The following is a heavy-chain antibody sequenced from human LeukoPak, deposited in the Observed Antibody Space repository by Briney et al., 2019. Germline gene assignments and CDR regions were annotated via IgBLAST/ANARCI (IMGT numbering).Heavy chain of an antibody. Sequence: GGSLRLSCAASGFSFSSYSMNWVRRAPGKGLEWVSYISPSSSTIYYADSVKGRFTISRDNAKNSLYLQMNNLRDEDTALYYCARSMIRGAHFDYWGHGTLVTVSS. CDR1: GFSFSSYS. V-gene: IGHV3-48*02. CDR3: ARSMIRGAHFDY. D-gene: IGHD3-10*01. J-gene: IGHJ4*01. CDR2: ISPSSSTI.